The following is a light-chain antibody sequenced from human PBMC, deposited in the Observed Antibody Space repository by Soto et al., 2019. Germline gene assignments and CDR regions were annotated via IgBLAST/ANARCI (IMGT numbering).Light chain of an antibody. CDR2: GNS. V-gene: IGLV1-40*01. Sequence: QSVLTQPPSVSGAPGQRVTISCTGSSSNIGAGYDVHWYQQLPGTAPKLLISGNSNRPSGVPDRFSGSKSGTSASLAITGLQAEDEADYYCQSYDSSLSGGVFGGGTKLTAL. CDR1: SSNIGAGYD. J-gene: IGLJ3*02. CDR3: QSYDSSLSGGV.